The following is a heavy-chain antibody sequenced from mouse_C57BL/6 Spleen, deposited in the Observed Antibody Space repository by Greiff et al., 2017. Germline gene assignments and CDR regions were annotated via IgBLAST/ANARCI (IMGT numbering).Heavy chain of an antibody. Sequence: EVQLQQSGAELVKPGASVKLSCTASGFNIKDYYMHWVKQRTEQGLEWIGRIDPEDGETKYAPNFPGKATITADTSSNTAYLQLSSLTSEDTAVYYCARNWDFDYWGQGTTLTVSS. V-gene: IGHV14-2*01. J-gene: IGHJ2*01. CDR2: IDPEDGET. CDR3: ARNWDFDY. CDR1: GFNIKDYY. D-gene: IGHD4-1*01.